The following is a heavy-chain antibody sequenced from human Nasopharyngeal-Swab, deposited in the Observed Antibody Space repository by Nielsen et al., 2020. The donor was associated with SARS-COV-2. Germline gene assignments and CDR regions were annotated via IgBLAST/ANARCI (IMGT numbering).Heavy chain of an antibody. V-gene: IGHV3-74*01. CDR3: GRAGSYRIDY. Sequence: GESLKISCVASGFTFSSYWMQWVRQPPGKGLEWVARINSDGRTKDHADSLQGRLTIARDNAKNEVYLQLNGLRDEDTAVYYCGRAGSYRIDYWGQGTLVTVSS. CDR2: INSDGRTK. J-gene: IGHJ4*02. D-gene: IGHD1-14*01. CDR1: GFTFSSYW.